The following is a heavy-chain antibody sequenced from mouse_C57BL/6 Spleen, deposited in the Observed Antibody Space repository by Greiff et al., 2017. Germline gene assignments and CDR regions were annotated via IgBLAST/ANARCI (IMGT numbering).Heavy chain of an antibody. CDR1: GYTFTSYW. D-gene: IGHD4-1*01. J-gene: IGHJ1*03. CDR2: INPGNGGN. Sequence: QVKLQQPGTELVKPGASVKLSCKASGYTFTSYWMHWVKQRPGHGLEWIGNINPGNGGNNYNDKFKSKATLTVDTSSSTAYMQLSSLTSEDAAVYYCARSGTRWYFDVWGTGTTVTVSS. V-gene: IGHV1-53*01. CDR3: ARSGTRWYFDV.